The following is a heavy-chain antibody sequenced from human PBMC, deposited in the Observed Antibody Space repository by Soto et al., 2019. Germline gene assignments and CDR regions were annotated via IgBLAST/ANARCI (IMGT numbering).Heavy chain of an antibody. V-gene: IGHV3-66*01. CDR2: IYSGGST. CDR1: GFTVSSNY. Sequence: GGSLRLSCAASGFTVSSNYMSWVRQAPGKGLEWVSVIYSGGSTYYADSVKGRFTISRDNSKNTLYLQMNSLRAEDTAVYYCARDIRCNRSGSCRSYFDYWSQGTLVTVSS. J-gene: IGHJ4*02. CDR3: ARDIRCNRSGSCRSYFDY. D-gene: IGHD6-19*01.